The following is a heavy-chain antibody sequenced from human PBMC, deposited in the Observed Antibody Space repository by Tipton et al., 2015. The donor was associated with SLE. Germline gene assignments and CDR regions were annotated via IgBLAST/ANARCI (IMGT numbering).Heavy chain of an antibody. J-gene: IGHJ5*02. D-gene: IGHD6-13*01. CDR3: ARGQDSSSGGFDP. CDR1: GYTFTSYG. Sequence: QLVQSGPEVKKPGASVKVSCKASGYTFTSYGISWVRQAPGQGLEWMGWISAYNGSTYYNPSLKSRVTISVDTSKNQFSLKLSSVTAADTAVYYCARGQDSSSGGFDPWGQGTLVTVSS. V-gene: IGHV1-18*01. CDR2: ISAYNGST.